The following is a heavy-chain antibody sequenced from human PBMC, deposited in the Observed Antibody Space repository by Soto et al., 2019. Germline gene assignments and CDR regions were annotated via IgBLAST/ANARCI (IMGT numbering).Heavy chain of an antibody. CDR3: ARRCGETWQQLVRGDAFDI. Sequence: GESLKISCKGSGYSFTSYWNGWVRQMPGKGLEWMGIIYPGDSDTRYSPSFQGRVTISADKSISTAYLQWSILKASDTARYYCARRCGETWQQLVRGDAFDIWGQGTMVTVSS. J-gene: IGHJ3*02. D-gene: IGHD6-13*01. V-gene: IGHV5-51*01. CDR1: GYSFTSYW. CDR2: IYPGDSDT.